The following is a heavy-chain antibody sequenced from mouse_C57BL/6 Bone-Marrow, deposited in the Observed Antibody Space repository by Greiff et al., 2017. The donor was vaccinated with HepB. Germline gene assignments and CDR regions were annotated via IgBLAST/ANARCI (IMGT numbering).Heavy chain of an antibody. D-gene: IGHD1-1*01. Sequence: EVKLVESGGGLVQPGGSLSLSCAASGFTFTDYYMSWVRQPPGKALEWLGFIRNKANGYTTEYSASVKGRFTISRDNSQSILYLQMNALRAEDSATYYCARSTTESWFAYWGQGTLVTVSA. J-gene: IGHJ3*01. CDR3: ARSTTESWFAY. CDR1: GFTFTDYY. CDR2: IRNKANGYTT. V-gene: IGHV7-3*01.